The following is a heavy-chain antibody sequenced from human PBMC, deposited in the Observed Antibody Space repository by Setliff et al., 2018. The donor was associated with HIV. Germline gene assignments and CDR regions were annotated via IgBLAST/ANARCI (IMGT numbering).Heavy chain of an antibody. CDR3: AKRPGYGYPFHI. Sequence: LSLTCGVSGYSISSGYYWGWIRQPPGKGLEWIGSIYHNGNTFYDPSLKSRVTISIDMSKNQFSLKLTSVAAADTAVYYCAKRPGYGYPFHIWGQGTMVTVSS. CDR2: IYHNGNT. D-gene: IGHD5-18*01. CDR1: GYSISSGYY. V-gene: IGHV4-38-2*01. J-gene: IGHJ3*02.